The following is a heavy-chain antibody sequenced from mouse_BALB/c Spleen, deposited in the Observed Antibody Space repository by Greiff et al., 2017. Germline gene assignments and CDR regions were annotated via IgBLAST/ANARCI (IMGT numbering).Heavy chain of an antibody. V-gene: IGHV1-69*01. CDR1: GYTFTDYW. CDR2: IDTSDSYT. CDR3: ARSVLLTYGNYYAMDY. Sequence: VQLQQPGAELVMPGASVKMSCKASGYTFTDYWMHWVKQRPGQGLEWIGAIDTSDSYTSYNQKFKGKATLTVDESSSTAYMQLSSLTSEDSAVYYCARSVLLTYGNYYAMDYLGQGTSVTVSS. J-gene: IGHJ4*01. D-gene: IGHD2-1*01.